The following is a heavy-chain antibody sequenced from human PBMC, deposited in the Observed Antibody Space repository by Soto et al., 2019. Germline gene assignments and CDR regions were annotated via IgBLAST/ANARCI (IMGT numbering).Heavy chain of an antibody. V-gene: IGHV4-59*08. D-gene: IGHD4-17*01. Sequence: SETLSLTCTVSGGSISSYYWSWIRQPPGKGLEWIGYIYYSGSTNYNPSLKSRVTISVDTSKNQFSLKLSSVTAADTAVYYCASREIYGDYAPLSYWSQGTLDTVSS. CDR3: ASREIYGDYAPLSY. J-gene: IGHJ4*02. CDR1: GGSISSYY. CDR2: IYYSGST.